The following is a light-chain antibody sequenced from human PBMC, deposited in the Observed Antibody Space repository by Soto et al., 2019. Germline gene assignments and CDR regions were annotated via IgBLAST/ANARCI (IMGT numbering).Light chain of an antibody. V-gene: IGKV1-27*01. J-gene: IGKJ1*01. CDR1: QVITNF. Sequence: IRMTQSPSSLSASTGDRVTLTCRASQVITNFLAWYQQKPGKVPKLLIYAASTLQSGVPSRFSGSGSGTDFTLTISGLQPEDVATYYCQNYNSDPKTFGQGTKVDIK. CDR2: AAS. CDR3: QNYNSDPKT.